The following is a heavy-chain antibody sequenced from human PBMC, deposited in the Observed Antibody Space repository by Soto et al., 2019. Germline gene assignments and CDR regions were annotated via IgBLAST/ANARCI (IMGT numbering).Heavy chain of an antibody. Sequence: PSETLSLTCVVYGGSFSGYFWTWIRQPPGKGLEWIGEINHSGSTNYNPSLKSRVIISGDTSKNQFSLNLSSVTAADTAVYYCARALPYSSRWRADGFDIWGQGTMVTVSS. CDR2: INHSGST. CDR3: ARALPYSSRWRADGFDI. CDR1: GGSFSGYF. D-gene: IGHD6-13*01. J-gene: IGHJ3*02. V-gene: IGHV4-34*01.